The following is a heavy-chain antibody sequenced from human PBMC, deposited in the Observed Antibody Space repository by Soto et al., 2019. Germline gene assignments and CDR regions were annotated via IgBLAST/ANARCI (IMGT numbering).Heavy chain of an antibody. CDR2: IIPIFTTA. J-gene: IGHJ4*02. Sequence: SVKVSCKASGCTFSTYAISWVRQAPGQGLEWIGGIIPIFTTANYAQKFQGRLTITADEPTTTAYMELSSLRSEDTAMYYCGTMSNRSFSGGDDNWGQGTLVTVYS. CDR3: GTMSNRSFSGGDDN. V-gene: IGHV1-69*13. CDR1: GCTFSTYA. D-gene: IGHD2-21*02.